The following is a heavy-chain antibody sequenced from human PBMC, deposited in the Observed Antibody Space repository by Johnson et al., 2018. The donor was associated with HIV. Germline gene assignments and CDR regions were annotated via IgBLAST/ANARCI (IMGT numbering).Heavy chain of an antibody. CDR1: GFTFSSYW. CDR2: INSGGSDT. J-gene: IGHJ3*02. Sequence: VQLMESGGGVVQPGRSLGLSCAASGFTFSSYWMHWVRQVPRKGLAWVSRINSGGSDTIYVDSVKGRFTISTDNDKDTLYLRMNNLRAEDTAMYYCARSASKYDAFDIWGQGTVVTVSS. V-gene: IGHV3-74*02. CDR3: ARSASKYDAFDI.